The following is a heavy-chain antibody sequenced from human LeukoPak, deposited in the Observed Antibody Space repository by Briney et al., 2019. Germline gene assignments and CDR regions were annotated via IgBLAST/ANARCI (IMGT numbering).Heavy chain of an antibody. V-gene: IGHV4-59*01. CDR1: GGSFSGYY. CDR2: ISYTGST. CDR3: ARVTTGTIDY. J-gene: IGHJ4*02. D-gene: IGHD1-1*01. Sequence: SETLSLTCAVYGGSFSGYYWGWIRQPPGKGLEWVGYISYTGSTNYIPSLKSRVTISVDTSKNQFSLRLSSVTVADTAIYYCARVTTGTIDYWGQGTLVTVSS.